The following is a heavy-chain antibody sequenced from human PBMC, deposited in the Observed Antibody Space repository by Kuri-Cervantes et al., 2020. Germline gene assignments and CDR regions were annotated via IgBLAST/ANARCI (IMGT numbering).Heavy chain of an antibody. CDR2: ISWNSGSI. Sequence: GGSLRLSCAASGFTFDAYSMHWVRQAPGKGLEWVSGISWNSGSIGYADSVKGRFTISRDNAKNSLYLQMNSLRAEDTALYYCARGVAVADKHFDYWGQGTLVTVSS. CDR1: GFTFDAYS. D-gene: IGHD6-13*01. J-gene: IGHJ4*02. CDR3: ARGVAVADKHFDY. V-gene: IGHV3-9*01.